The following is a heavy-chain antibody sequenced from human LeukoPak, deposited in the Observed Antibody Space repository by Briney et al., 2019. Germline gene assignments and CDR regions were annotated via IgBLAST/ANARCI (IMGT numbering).Heavy chain of an antibody. V-gene: IGHV3-53*01. Sequence: GGSLRLSCAASGFPFTNNYMSWVRQAPGKGLEWVSVINIGGSVSYADSVKGRFTISRDNSNSTLYLQMNSLRAEDTAVYYCATQWELNTKLTDYWGQGTLVTVSS. CDR2: INIGGSV. D-gene: IGHD1-26*01. CDR1: GFPFTNNY. J-gene: IGHJ4*02. CDR3: ATQWELNTKLTDY.